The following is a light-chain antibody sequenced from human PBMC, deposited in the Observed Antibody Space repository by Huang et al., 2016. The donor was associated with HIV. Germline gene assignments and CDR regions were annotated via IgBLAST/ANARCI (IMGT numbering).Light chain of an antibody. CDR2: AAS. CDR1: QDISTY. CDR3: QQLNSYPFT. V-gene: IGKV1-9*01. J-gene: IGKJ3*01. Sequence: IQLTQSPSSLSASVGDRVTITCRASQDISTYLAWYPQKPGKAPKLLIYAASTLQSGVPSRFSGSGSEADFTLTISSLQPEDFATYYCQQLNSYPFTFGPGTKMDIK.